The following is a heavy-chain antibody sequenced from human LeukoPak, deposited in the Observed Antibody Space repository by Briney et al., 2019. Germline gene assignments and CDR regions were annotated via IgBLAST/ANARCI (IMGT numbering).Heavy chain of an antibody. Sequence: GGSLRLSCAASGIPFSTYCMHWVRQAPGKGLEWVAVTWDDGVSRSYVDSVRGRFTISRDNSQSTLYLQMVSLGPDDTAVYYCGVLPAATMLRDFWGQGTLVTVSS. V-gene: IGHV3-33*01. CDR3: GVLPAATMLRDF. CDR2: TWDDGVSR. D-gene: IGHD2-2*01. J-gene: IGHJ4*02. CDR1: GIPFSTYC.